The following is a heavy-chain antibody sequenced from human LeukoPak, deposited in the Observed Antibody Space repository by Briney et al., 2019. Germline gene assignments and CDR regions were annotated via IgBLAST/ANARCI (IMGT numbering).Heavy chain of an antibody. CDR2: INHSGST. J-gene: IGHJ3*02. CDR1: GGSFSGYY. D-gene: IGHD3-16*02. CDR3: ASRQYDYVWGSYRPRAAFDI. V-gene: IGHV4-34*01. Sequence: PSETLSLTCAVYGGSFSGYYWSWIRQPPGKGLEWIGEINHSGSTNYNPSLKSRVTISVDTSKNQFSLKLSSVTAADTAVYYCASRQYDYVWGSYRPRAAFDIWGQGTMVTVSS.